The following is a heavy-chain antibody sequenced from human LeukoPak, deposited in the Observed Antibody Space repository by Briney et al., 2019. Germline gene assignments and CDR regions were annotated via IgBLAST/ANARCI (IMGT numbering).Heavy chain of an antibody. D-gene: IGHD3-9*01. CDR2: INPNSGGT. CDR1: GYTFTGYY. CDR3: ARDPESYYDIFTGYYNLGNY. Sequence: ASVKVSFKASGYTFTGYYMHWVRQAPGQGLEWMGWINPNSGGTNYAQKFQGRATMTRDTSISTAYMELSRLRSDDTAVYYCARDPESYYDIFTGYYNLGNYWGQGTLVTVSS. V-gene: IGHV1-2*02. J-gene: IGHJ4*02.